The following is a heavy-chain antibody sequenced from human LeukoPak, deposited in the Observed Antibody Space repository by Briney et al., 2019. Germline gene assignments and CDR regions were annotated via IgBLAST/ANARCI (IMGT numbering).Heavy chain of an antibody. CDR3: ARSYYDILTGYYDY. CDR1: GFTFSSYW. V-gene: IGHV3-7*01. J-gene: IGHJ4*02. D-gene: IGHD3-9*01. CDR2: IKQDGSEK. Sequence: GGSLRLSCAASGFTFSSYWMSWVRQAPGKGLEWVANIKQDGSEKYYVDSVRGRFTISRDNAKNSLYLQMNSLRAEDTAVYYCARSYYDILTGYYDYWGQGTLVTVSS.